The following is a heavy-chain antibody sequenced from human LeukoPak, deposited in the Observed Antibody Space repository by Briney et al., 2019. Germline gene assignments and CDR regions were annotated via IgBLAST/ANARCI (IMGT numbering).Heavy chain of an antibody. J-gene: IGHJ4*02. CDR2: ISGSGGST. D-gene: IGHD6-19*01. Sequence: GGSLRLSCAASGFTFSSYAMSWVRQAPGKGLEWVSAISGSGGSTYYADSVKGRFTISRDNSKNTLYLQMNSLRAEDTAVYYYANTGYSSGWYPGYWGQGTLVTVSS. V-gene: IGHV3-23*01. CDR3: ANTGYSSGWYPGY. CDR1: GFTFSSYA.